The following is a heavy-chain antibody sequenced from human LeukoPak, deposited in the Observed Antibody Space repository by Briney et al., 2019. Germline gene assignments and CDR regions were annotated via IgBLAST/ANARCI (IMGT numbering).Heavy chain of an antibody. Sequence: GASVRVSCKASGYTFTGYYMHWVRQAPGQGLEGMGWINPNSGGTNYAQTVQGRVTMPRHTSISTAYMQLSRLRSDDTAMYYCARLMSATYCDYWGQGTLLTVSS. V-gene: IGHV1-2*02. J-gene: IGHJ4*02. CDR3: ARLMSATYCDY. CDR2: INPNSGGT. D-gene: IGHD3-3*01. CDR1: GYTFTGYY.